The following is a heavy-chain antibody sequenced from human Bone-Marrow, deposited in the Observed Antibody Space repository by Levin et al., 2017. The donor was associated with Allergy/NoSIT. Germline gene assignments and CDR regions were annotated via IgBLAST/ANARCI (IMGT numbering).Heavy chain of an antibody. J-gene: IGHJ4*02. V-gene: IGHV5-10-1*01. Sequence: GESLKISCKGSGYSFTSYWISWVRQMPGKGLEWMGRIDPSDSYTNYSPSFQGHVTISADKSISTAYLQWSSLKASDTAMYYCAGGRVVTKLAFDYWGQGTLVTVSS. CDR3: AGGRVVTKLAFDY. CDR2: IDPSDSYT. D-gene: IGHD3-3*01. CDR1: GYSFTSYW.